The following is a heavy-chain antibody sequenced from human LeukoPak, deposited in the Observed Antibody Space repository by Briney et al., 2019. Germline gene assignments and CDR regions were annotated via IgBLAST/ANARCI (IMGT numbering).Heavy chain of an antibody. CDR2: ISSSSSYI. CDR3: ARDLYIEIISAFDI. D-gene: IGHD2-15*01. Sequence: GESLRLSCAASGSTFSSYSMNWVCQAPGKGLEWVSSISSSSSYIYYADSVKGRFTISRDNAKKSLYLQMNSLRAEDTAVYYCARDLYIEIISAFDIWGQGTMVTVPS. V-gene: IGHV3-21*01. J-gene: IGHJ3*02. CDR1: GSTFSSYS.